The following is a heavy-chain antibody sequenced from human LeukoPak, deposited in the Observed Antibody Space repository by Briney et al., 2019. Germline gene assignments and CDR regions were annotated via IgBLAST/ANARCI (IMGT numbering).Heavy chain of an antibody. CDR3: AKGGSSWN. D-gene: IGHD6-13*01. Sequence: GGSLRLSCAASGFTFSSYSMNWVRQAPGKGLEWVSSISSSSSYIYYADSVKGRFTISRDNSKNTLYLQMNSLRAEDTAVYYCAKGGSSWNWGQGTLVTVSS. CDR2: ISSSSSYI. V-gene: IGHV3-21*01. J-gene: IGHJ4*02. CDR1: GFTFSSYS.